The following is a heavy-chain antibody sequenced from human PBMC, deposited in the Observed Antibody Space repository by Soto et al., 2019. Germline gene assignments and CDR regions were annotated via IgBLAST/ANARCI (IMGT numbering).Heavy chain of an antibody. CDR2: IYYSGST. D-gene: IGHD6-19*01. V-gene: IGHV4-59*12. Sequence: SETLSLTCTVSGGSISSYYWSWIRQPPGKGLEWIGYIYYSGSTNYNPSLKSRVTISVDTSKNQFSLKLSSVTAADTAVYYCARDSRVAGDAFDIWGQGTMVTVSS. CDR1: GGSISSYY. J-gene: IGHJ3*02. CDR3: ARDSRVAGDAFDI.